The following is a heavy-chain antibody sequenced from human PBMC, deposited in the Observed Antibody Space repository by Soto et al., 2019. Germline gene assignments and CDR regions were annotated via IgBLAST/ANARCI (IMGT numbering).Heavy chain of an antibody. J-gene: IGHJ4*02. CDR1: GFNFKSYD. D-gene: IGHD6-19*01. CDR3: VRKGYETGWYYDQ. CDR2: VSTSGGRT. Sequence: GGSLRLSCAASGFNFKSYDMFWVGQAPGKGPEWVSFVSTSGGRTEYADFVRGRFTISRDNAENTLSLQMNSLAVDDTAVYYCVRKGYETGWYYDQWGQGTLVNVSS. V-gene: IGHV3-23*01.